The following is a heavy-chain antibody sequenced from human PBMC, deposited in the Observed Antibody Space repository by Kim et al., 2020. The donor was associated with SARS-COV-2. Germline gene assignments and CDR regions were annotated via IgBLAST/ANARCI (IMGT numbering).Heavy chain of an antibody. V-gene: IGHV6-1*01. CDR3: ARDPLRIAAAGTHFDL. D-gene: IGHD6-13*01. J-gene: IGHJ2*01. Sequence: SVKSRITINPDTSKNQFSLQLNSVTPEDTAVYYCARDPLRIAAAGTHFDLWGRGTLVTVSS.